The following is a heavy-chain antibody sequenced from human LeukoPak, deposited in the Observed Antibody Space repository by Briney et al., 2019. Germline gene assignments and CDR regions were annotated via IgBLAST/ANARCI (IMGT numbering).Heavy chain of an antibody. J-gene: IGHJ4*02. V-gene: IGHV3-23*01. Sequence: GGSLRLSCAASGFTFSSYAMSWVRQAPGKGLEWVSAISGSGGSTYYADSVKGRFTISRDNSRNTLYLQMNSLRAEDTAVYYCAKDRGSGWYLSLDYWGQGTLVTVSS. CDR1: GFTFSSYA. CDR3: AKDRGSGWYLSLDY. CDR2: ISGSGGST. D-gene: IGHD6-19*01.